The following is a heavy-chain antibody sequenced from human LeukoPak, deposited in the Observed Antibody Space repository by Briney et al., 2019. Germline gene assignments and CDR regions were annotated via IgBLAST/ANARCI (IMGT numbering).Heavy chain of an antibody. CDR1: GGTFSSYA. J-gene: IGHJ6*02. V-gene: IGHV1-69*04. CDR3: ARGIYYYGMDV. CDR2: IIPILGIA. Sequence: SVKVSCKASGGTFSSYAISWVRQAPGQGLEWMGRIIPILGIANYAQRFQGRVTITADKSTSTVYMELSSLRSEDTAVYYCARGIYYYGMDVWGQGTTVTVSS.